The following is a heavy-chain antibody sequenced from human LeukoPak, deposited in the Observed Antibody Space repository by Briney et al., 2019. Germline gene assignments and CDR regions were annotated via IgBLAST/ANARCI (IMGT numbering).Heavy chain of an antibody. CDR2: FGISGTI. CDR3: AGYGFYPY. D-gene: IGHD5-18*01. V-gene: IGHV3-48*01. Sequence: PGGSLRLSCAASGFTVSTYDMYWVRQAPGEGPEWIAYFGISGTIYYADSVRGRFTIPRDSAKNSLHLEMNSLRVDDTAIYYCAGYGFYPYWGQGTPVTVSS. J-gene: IGHJ4*02. CDR1: GFTVSTYD.